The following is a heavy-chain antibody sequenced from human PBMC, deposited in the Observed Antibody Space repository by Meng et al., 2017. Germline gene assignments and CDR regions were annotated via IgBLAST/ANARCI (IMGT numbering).Heavy chain of an antibody. CDR1: GGSVSSGSYY. CDR2: IYYSGST. CDR3: ARTGSCTSTSCYDYFYGLDV. J-gene: IGHJ6*02. Sequence: SETLSLTCTVSGGSVSSGSYYWSWIRQPPGKGLEWIGYIYYSGSTNYNPSLKSRVTISVDTSKNQFSLKLSSVTAADTAVYYCARTGSCTSTSCYDYFYGLDVWGQGTTVTVSS. V-gene: IGHV4-61*01. D-gene: IGHD2-2*01.